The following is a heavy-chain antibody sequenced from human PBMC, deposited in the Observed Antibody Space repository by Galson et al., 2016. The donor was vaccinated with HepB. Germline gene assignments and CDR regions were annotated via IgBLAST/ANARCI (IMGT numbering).Heavy chain of an antibody. Sequence: SLRLSCAASGFVFSNFGLSWVRQAPGKGLEWVASISTRRTKNYSDYVQGRFTISRDNSNNTLYLQMNGRRAEDTAVYYCAKERLVRRIFDHWGQGTLLTVSS. CDR2: ISTRRTK. D-gene: IGHD1-1*01. CDR1: GFVFSNFG. J-gene: IGHJ4*02. CDR3: AKERLVRRIFDH. V-gene: IGHV3-23*01.